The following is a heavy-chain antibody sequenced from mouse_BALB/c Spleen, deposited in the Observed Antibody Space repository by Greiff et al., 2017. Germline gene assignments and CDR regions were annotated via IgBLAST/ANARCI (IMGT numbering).Heavy chain of an antibody. J-gene: IGHJ1*01. CDR1: GFTFSDYY. D-gene: IGHD1-1*01. CDR3: GRGGCYGRGYFDV. CDR2: ISDGGSYT. V-gene: IGHV5-4*02. Sequence: EVKLVESGGGLVKPGGSLKLSCAASGFTFSDYYMHWVRQTPEKRLEWVATISDGGSYTYYPDSVKGRFTISRDNSKNNLYLQMSSLRSEDTAMYYCGRGGCYGRGYFDVWGAGTTVTVSS.